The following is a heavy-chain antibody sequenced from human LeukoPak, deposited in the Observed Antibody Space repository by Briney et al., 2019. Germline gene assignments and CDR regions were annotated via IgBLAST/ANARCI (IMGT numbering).Heavy chain of an antibody. CDR2: INHSGST. CDR1: GGSFSGYY. CDR3: AMGPRLRSYYYYGMDV. V-gene: IGHV4-34*01. D-gene: IGHD3-3*01. J-gene: IGHJ6*02. Sequence: SETLSLTYAVYGGSFSGYYWSWIRQPPGKGLEWIGEINHSGSTNYNPSLKSRVTISVDMSKNQFSLKLSSVTAADTAVYYCAMGPRLRSYYYYGMDVWGQGTTVTVSS.